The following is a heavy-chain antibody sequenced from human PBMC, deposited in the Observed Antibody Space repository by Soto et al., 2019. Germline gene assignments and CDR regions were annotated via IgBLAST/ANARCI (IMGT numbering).Heavy chain of an antibody. CDR1: GYTFTSYG. CDR3: ARLLLAQTYSTSGGYFDL. D-gene: IGHD6-6*01. CDR2: ISAYNGNT. Sequence: QVQLVQSGAEVKKPGASVKVSCKASGYTFTSYGISWVRQAPGQGLEWMGWISAYNGNTNYAQKLQGRVTMTTDTSTRTAYMELRSLRSDDTAVYYCARLLLAQTYSTSGGYFDLWGRGTLVTVSS. V-gene: IGHV1-18*04. J-gene: IGHJ2*01.